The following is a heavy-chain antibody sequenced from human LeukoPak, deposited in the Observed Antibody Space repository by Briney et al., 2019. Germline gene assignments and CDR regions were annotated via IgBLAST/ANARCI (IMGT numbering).Heavy chain of an antibody. V-gene: IGHV3-7*01. CDR3: TRDSGRFRLDY. D-gene: IGHD6-19*01. CDR2: IKQDGSEK. Sequence: PGGSLRLSCAASGFTFSDYWMTWVRHVPGKGLEWVARIKQDGSEKYYVDSVKGRFTVSRDNAKNSLYLQMNSLRVEDTAVYYCTRDSGRFRLDYWGQGILVTVSS. CDR1: GFTFSDYW. J-gene: IGHJ4*02.